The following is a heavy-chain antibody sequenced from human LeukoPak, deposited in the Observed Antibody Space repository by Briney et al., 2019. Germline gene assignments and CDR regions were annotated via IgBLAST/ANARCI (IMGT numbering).Heavy chain of an antibody. CDR2: IYYSGST. CDR3: AIIPVAGTPDY. D-gene: IGHD6-19*01. CDR1: GGSISSYY. J-gene: IGHJ4*02. Sequence: SETLCLTCTVSGGSISSYYWSWIRQPPGKGLEWIGYIYYSGSTNYNPSLKSRVTVSVDTSKNQFSLKLSSVTAADTAVYFCAIIPVAGTPDYWGQGTLVTVSS. V-gene: IGHV4-59*01.